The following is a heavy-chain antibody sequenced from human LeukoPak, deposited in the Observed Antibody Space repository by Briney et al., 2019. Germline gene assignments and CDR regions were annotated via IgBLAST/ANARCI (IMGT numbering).Heavy chain of an antibody. Sequence: GGSLRLSCAASGFTFSSYGMHWVRQAPGKGLEWVAFIRYDGSNKYYADSVKGRFTISRDNSKNTLYLQMNSLRAEDTAVYYCAKDQGFTIFGVVIYAFDIWGQGTMVTVSS. CDR1: GFTFSSYG. D-gene: IGHD3-3*01. CDR3: AKDQGFTIFGVVIYAFDI. J-gene: IGHJ3*02. CDR2: IRYDGSNK. V-gene: IGHV3-30*02.